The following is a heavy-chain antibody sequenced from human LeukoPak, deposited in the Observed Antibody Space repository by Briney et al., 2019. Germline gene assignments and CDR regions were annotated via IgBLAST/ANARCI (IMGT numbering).Heavy chain of an antibody. V-gene: IGHV4-4*07. Sequence: KPSETLSLTCTVFGGSITTYSWSWIRQPAGKGLEWIGRIYTSGSTNYNPFLKSRVTMSVDTSKNQFSLKLSSVTAADTAVYYCAREVYYYGSGSYFNYWGQGTLVTVSS. CDR3: AREVYYYGSGSYFNY. CDR1: GGSITTYS. D-gene: IGHD3-10*01. CDR2: IYTSGST. J-gene: IGHJ4*02.